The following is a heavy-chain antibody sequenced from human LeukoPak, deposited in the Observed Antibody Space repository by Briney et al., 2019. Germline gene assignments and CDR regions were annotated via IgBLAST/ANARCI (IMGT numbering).Heavy chain of an antibody. CDR2: IYSGGST. J-gene: IGHJ6*03. V-gene: IGHV3-53*01. CDR3: ASGSGSYRTPYYYMDV. CDR1: GFTVSSNY. Sequence: GGSLRLSCAASGFTVSSNYMSWVRQAPGKGLEWGSIIYSGGSTYYADSVKGRFTISRDNSKNTLYLQMNSLRAEDTAVYYCASGSGSYRTPYYYMDVWGNGTTVTVSS. D-gene: IGHD3-10*01.